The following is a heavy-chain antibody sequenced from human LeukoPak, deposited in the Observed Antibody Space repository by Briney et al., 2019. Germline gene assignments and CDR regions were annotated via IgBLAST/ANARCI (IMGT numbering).Heavy chain of an antibody. CDR2: ISDDGNYI. V-gene: IGHV3-21*01. J-gene: IGHJ6*03. D-gene: IGHD3-16*01. Sequence: GGSLRLSCAASGFTFSNFGMNWVRQAPGKGLEWVSSISDDGNYIYYGDSVKGRFTISRDNANNSLDLQMHSLRAEDTAVYYCARGMMSSYYYYMDVWGKGTTVTVSS. CDR1: GFTFSNFG. CDR3: ARGMMSSYYYYMDV.